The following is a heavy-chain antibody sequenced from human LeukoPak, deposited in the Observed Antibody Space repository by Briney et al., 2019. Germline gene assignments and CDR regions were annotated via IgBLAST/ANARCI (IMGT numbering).Heavy chain of an antibody. J-gene: IGHJ4*02. D-gene: IGHD3-16*01. V-gene: IGHV3-74*01. Sequence: GGSLRLSCAASAFTFSSYWMHWVRQAPGKGLEWVSRIKGDESSINYADSVKGRFTISRDNSKNTLYLQMNSLRAEDTAVYYCAKGSKAVTFGGPDYWGQGTLVTVSS. CDR1: AFTFSSYW. CDR2: IKGDESSI. CDR3: AKGSKAVTFGGPDY.